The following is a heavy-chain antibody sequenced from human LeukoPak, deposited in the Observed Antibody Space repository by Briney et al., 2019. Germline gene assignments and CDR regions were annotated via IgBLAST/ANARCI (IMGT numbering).Heavy chain of an antibody. CDR2: INPNSGGT. Sequence: ASVKVSCKASGYTFTGYYMHWVRQAPGQGLEWMERINPNSGGTNYAQKFQGRVTMTRDTSISTAYMELSRLRSDDTAVYYCARVDPNDAFDIWGQGTMVTVSS. CDR1: GYTFTGYY. V-gene: IGHV1-2*06. CDR3: ARVDPNDAFDI. J-gene: IGHJ3*02.